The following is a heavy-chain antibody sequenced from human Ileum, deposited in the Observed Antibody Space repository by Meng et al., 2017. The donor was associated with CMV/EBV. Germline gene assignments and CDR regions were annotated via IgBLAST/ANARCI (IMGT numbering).Heavy chain of an antibody. CDR2: TNSDETFT. Sequence: SGFTFSSYWMYWVRQAPGKGLVWVSRTNSDETFTTYADSVKGRFTVSRDNAKNTMFLQMNSLRAEDTAIYYCARGGYNSYDPPTGNYWGQGTLVTVSS. J-gene: IGHJ4*02. D-gene: IGHD3-16*01. CDR3: ARGGYNSYDPPTGNY. V-gene: IGHV3-74*01. CDR1: GFTFSSYW.